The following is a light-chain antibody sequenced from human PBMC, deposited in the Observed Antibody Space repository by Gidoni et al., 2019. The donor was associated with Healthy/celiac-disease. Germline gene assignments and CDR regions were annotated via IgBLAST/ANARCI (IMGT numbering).Light chain of an antibody. V-gene: IGKV3-11*01. CDR2: DAS. CDR1: QSVSSY. J-gene: IGKJ5*01. Sequence: EIVLTQSPATLSLSPGERATLSCRASQSVSSYLAWYQQKPGQAPRLLIDDASNRATGIPARFSGSGSGTDFTLTISSLEPEDVAVYYCQQRSNWPPVTFGQXTRLEIK. CDR3: QQRSNWPPVT.